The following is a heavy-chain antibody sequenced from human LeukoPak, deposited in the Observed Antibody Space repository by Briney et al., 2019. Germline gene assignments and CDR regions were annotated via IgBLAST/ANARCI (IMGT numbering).Heavy chain of an antibody. Sequence: ASVKVSCKASGYTFTAYFIHWVRRAPGQGLEWMGCINPNNGGTNYAQKFRGRVTMTRDTSFSTTYMGLSRLTSDDTAVYYCAKGDVYQDFWGQGTLVTVSS. CDR3: AKGDVYQDF. V-gene: IGHV1-2*02. CDR1: GYTFTAYF. D-gene: IGHD2-2*01. CDR2: INPNNGGT. J-gene: IGHJ4*02.